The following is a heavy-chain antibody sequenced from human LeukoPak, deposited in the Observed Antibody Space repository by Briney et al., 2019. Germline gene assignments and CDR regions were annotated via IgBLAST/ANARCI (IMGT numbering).Heavy chain of an antibody. D-gene: IGHD3-16*01. Sequence: GGTVRLSYAASGFTFSSYSMNWVRQAPGKGLEWVSYISSSSSTIYYADSVKGRSTISRDNAKNSLYLQMNSLRDEDTAVYSCARDGLTLDYYGMDVWGQGTTVTVSS. V-gene: IGHV3-48*02. CDR1: GFTFSSYS. CDR3: ARDGLTLDYYGMDV. J-gene: IGHJ6*02. CDR2: ISSSSSTI.